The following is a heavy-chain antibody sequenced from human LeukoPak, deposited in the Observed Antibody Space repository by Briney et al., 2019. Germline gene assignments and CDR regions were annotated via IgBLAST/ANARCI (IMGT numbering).Heavy chain of an antibody. Sequence: GRSLRLSCAASGLTFSNFGMHWVRQAPGKGLEWVALIYYDGSNRYYADSVKGRFTISRDNSKNTLYLQMNSLKPEDMAMYYCASRLTQGDSLTGSVTPGNYWGQGTLVTVSS. CDR3: ASRLTQGDSLTGSVTPGNY. CDR1: GLTFSNFG. V-gene: IGHV3-30*03. J-gene: IGHJ4*02. D-gene: IGHD3-9*01. CDR2: IYYDGSNR.